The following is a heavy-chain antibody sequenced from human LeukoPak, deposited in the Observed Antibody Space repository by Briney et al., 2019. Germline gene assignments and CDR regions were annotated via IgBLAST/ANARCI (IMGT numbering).Heavy chain of an antibody. Sequence: GGSLRLSCAASGFTYSSHGMNWVRQAPGKGLEWVSGTSPSGGSTYYTDSVKGRFTISRDNSKNTQSLQMNSLRAEDTAVYYCAKDDDWGRYKHWGQGTLVTVSS. V-gene: IGHV3-23*01. D-gene: IGHD3-16*01. CDR1: GFTYSSHG. J-gene: IGHJ1*01. CDR2: TSPSGGST. CDR3: AKDDDWGRYKH.